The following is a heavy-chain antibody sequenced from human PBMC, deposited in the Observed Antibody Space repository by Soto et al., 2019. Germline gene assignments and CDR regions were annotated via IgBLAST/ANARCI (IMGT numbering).Heavy chain of an antibody. D-gene: IGHD1-1*01. Sequence: QVQLQESGPGLVKPSETLSLTCTVSGGSISSYYWSWIRQPPGKGLDWIGYIYYSGSTNYNPSLKSRVTISVDTSKNQFSLKLSSVTAADTAVYYCARTFSRDWTHGVYWFDPWGQGTLVTVSS. CDR3: ARTFSRDWTHGVYWFDP. J-gene: IGHJ5*02. V-gene: IGHV4-59*01. CDR1: GGSISSYY. CDR2: IYYSGST.